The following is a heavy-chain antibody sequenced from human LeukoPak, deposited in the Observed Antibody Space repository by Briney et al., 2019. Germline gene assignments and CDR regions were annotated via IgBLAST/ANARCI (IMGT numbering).Heavy chain of an antibody. J-gene: IGHJ1*01. V-gene: IGHV3-23*01. CDR1: GFTFSTYA. CDR3: AKAGHYYDSSGYWSEYFQH. Sequence: GGSLRLSCAASGFTFSTYAMNWVRQAPGKRLEWVSSITGSGRDTYYAGSVRGRITISRDNSKNTLYLQMNSLRAEDTAVYYCAKAGHYYDSSGYWSEYFQHWGQGTLVTVSS. D-gene: IGHD3-22*01. CDR2: ITGSGRDT.